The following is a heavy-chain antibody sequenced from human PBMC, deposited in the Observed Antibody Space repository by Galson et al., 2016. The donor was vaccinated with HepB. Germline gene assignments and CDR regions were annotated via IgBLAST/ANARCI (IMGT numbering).Heavy chain of an antibody. CDR3: AFWFEGRSNK. CDR1: GFTFSDHY. Sequence: SLRLSCATSGFTFSDHYIDWVRQAPGKGLEWVGRSTNKRNNYITEYAASVKGRLTISRDDSKNSLYLQMNSLRTEDTAVYYCAFWFEGRSNKWGQGTLVTVSS. D-gene: IGHD3-10*01. V-gene: IGHV3-72*01. CDR2: STNKRNNYIT. J-gene: IGHJ4*02.